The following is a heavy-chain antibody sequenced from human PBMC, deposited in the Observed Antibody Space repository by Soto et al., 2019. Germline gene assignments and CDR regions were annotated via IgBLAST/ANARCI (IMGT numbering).Heavy chain of an antibody. J-gene: IGHJ4*02. Sequence: GGSLRLSCAASGFTLSSYSMNWVRQAPGKGLEWVSSISSSSSYIYYAGSVKGRFTISRDNAKNSLYLQMNSLRAEDTAVYYCARGDLAVAGRDFDYWGQGTLVTVSS. V-gene: IGHV3-21*01. CDR3: ARGDLAVAGRDFDY. CDR2: ISSSSSYI. D-gene: IGHD6-19*01. CDR1: GFTLSSYS.